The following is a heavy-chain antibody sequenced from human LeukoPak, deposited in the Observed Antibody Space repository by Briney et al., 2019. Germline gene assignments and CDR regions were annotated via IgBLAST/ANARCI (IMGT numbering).Heavy chain of an antibody. J-gene: IGHJ4*02. CDR2: IYYSGST. V-gene: IGHV4-59*01. CDR1: GGSISSYY. CDR3: AGGSAIHVAY. D-gene: IGHD2-21*01. Sequence: PSETLSLTCTVPGGSISSYYWSWIRQSPGKGPEWIGYIYYSGSTNYNPPLKSRVTMSVDTSKKEFSLKLSSVTAADTAVYYCAGGSAIHVAYWGQGTLVTVSS.